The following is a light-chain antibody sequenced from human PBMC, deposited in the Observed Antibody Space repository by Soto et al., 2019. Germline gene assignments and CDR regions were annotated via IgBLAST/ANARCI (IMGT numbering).Light chain of an antibody. CDR2: GAS. V-gene: IGKV3-15*01. J-gene: IGKJ2*01. CDR1: QSVSSN. Sequence: EIVMTQSPATLSVSPGERATRACRASQSVSSNVAWYQQKPGQAPRLLIYGASTRAPGIPARFSGSGSGTDFTLTISSLQSEDFAVYYCQQYNNWPMYTFGQGTKLDIK. CDR3: QQYNNWPMYT.